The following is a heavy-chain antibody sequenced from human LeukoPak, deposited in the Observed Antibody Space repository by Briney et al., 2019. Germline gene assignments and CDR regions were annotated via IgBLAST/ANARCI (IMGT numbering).Heavy chain of an antibody. CDR1: TFTFSAYG. J-gene: IGHJ6*02. V-gene: IGHV3-30*18. Sequence: QPGTSLRLSCAGSTFTFSAYGMHWVRQAPGKGLEWVAVISYDGSNKYYADSVKGRFTISRDNSKNTLYLQMNSLRAEDTAVYYCAKDAGLRMAFLLQYYYYGMDVWGQGTTVTVSS. CDR2: ISYDGSNK. CDR3: AKDAGLRMAFLLQYYYYGMDV. D-gene: IGHD5-24*01.